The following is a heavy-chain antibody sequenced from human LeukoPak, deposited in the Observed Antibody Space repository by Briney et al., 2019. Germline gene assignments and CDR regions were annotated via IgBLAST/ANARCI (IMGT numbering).Heavy chain of an antibody. CDR1: GGSISNSSYY. CDR2: INHSGST. V-gene: IGHV4-39*07. CDR3: ASGDGQWQGRVDY. J-gene: IGHJ4*02. D-gene: IGHD6-19*01. Sequence: SETLSLTCTVSGGSISNSSYYWGWIRQPPGKGLEWIGEINHSGSTYYNPSLKSRVTISVDTSKNQFSLKLSSVTAADTAVYYCASGDGQWQGRVDYWGQGTLVTVSS.